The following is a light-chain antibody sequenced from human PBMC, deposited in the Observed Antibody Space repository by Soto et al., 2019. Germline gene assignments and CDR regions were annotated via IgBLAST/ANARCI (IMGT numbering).Light chain of an antibody. J-gene: IGLJ3*02. CDR2: SHN. CDR3: ATWDDSRNGVV. Sequence: QSVLTQPPSASGTPGQRVTISCSGSSPNIGSNTVNWYRQLPGRAPKLLIYSHNQRPSGVPDRFSGSRSGTSASLAISGLQSEDDADYSCATWDDSRNGVVFGGGTKLTVL. CDR1: SPNIGSNT. V-gene: IGLV1-44*01.